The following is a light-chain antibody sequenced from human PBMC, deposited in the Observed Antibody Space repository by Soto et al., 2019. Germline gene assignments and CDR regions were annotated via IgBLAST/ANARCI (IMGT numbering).Light chain of an antibody. CDR2: EAS. CDR1: QFISSY. CDR3: EQSYSVPLT. J-gene: IGKJ4*01. V-gene: IGKV1-39*01. Sequence: DIQMTQSPSSLSASVGDTVTITCRASQFISSYLHWYQHKPTEGPNLLIFEASTLQGGGPSSFSGSGSVTDFALTNSHLQPEDFATYYCEQSYSVPLTFGGGTRVEIK.